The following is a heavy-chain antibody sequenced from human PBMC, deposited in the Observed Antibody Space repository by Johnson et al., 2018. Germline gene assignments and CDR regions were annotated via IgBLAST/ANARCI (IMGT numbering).Heavy chain of an antibody. CDR3: AKVGAHYYYYIDV. Sequence: QVQLVQSGGGVVQTGRSLRLSCAASGFTFSSYGMHWVRQAPGKGLEWVALISYDVSSKYYADSVKGRFTISRDNSKNTGYLQMDSLRAEDTAVYYCAKVGAHYYYYIDVWGKGTPVTVSS. J-gene: IGHJ6*03. D-gene: IGHD3-10*01. V-gene: IGHV3-30*18. CDR2: ISYDVSSK. CDR1: GFTFSSYG.